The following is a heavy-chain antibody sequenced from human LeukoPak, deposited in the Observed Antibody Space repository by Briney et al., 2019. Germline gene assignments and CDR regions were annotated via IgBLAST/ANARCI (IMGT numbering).Heavy chain of an antibody. Sequence: GGSLRLSCAASGFVFSNYWMTWVRQAPGKGLEWVASINDGGSGKYYVDSVKGRFTISRDNAQKSLYLEMHSLRAEDTAVYYYARAVTSTEGYWGQGTLVTVSS. J-gene: IGHJ4*02. D-gene: IGHD4-17*01. CDR3: ARAVTSTEGY. CDR1: GFVFSNYW. CDR2: INDGGSGK. V-gene: IGHV3-7*03.